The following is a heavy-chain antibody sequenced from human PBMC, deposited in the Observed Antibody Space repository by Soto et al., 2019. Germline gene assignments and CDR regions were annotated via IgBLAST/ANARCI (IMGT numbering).Heavy chain of an antibody. D-gene: IGHD2-15*01. V-gene: IGHV3-9*01. CDR2: ISWNSGSI. J-gene: IGHJ3*02. CDR3: ALAAIFDLRPGLDAFDI. CDR1: GFTFDDYA. Sequence: GGSLRLSCAASGFTFDDYAMHWVRQAPGKGLEWVSGISWNSGSIGYADSVKGRFTISRDNAKNSLYLQMNSLRAEDTALYYCALAAIFDLRPGLDAFDIWGQGTMVTVS.